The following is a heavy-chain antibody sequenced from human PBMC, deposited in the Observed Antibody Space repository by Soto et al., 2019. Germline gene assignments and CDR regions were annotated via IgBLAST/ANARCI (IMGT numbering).Heavy chain of an antibody. CDR3: AKDSNKYSSSLRGRYFDY. CDR1: GFPFRSYV. CDR2: ISGGGSNT. J-gene: IGHJ4*02. Sequence: GSIEISSTASGFPFRSYVMSGVRQDPGKGLEWVSGISGGGSNTFYADYVKGRFTISRDNSKNTLLLQMNRLGAEDTAVYYCAKDSNKYSSSLRGRYFDYWGQGIAVTVYS. V-gene: IGHV3-23*01. D-gene: IGHD4-4*01.